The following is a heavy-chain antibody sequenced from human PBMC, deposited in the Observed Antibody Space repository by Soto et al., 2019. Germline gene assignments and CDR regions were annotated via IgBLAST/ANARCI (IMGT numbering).Heavy chain of an antibody. CDR1: GGSISSGDYY. V-gene: IGHV4-30-4*01. CDR3: ARDSLLWFGVGALDYYYGMDV. J-gene: IGHJ6*02. D-gene: IGHD3-10*01. Sequence: SETLSLTCTVSGGSISSGDYYWSWIRQPPGKGLEWIGYIYYSGSTYYNPSLKSRVTISVDTSKNQFSLKLSSVTAADTAVYYCARDSLLWFGVGALDYYYGMDVWGQGTTVTVSS. CDR2: IYYSGST.